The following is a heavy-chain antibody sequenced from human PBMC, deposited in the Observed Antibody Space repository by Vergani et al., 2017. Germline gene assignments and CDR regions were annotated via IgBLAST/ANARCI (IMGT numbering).Heavy chain of an antibody. CDR1: AGSISSADYY. Sequence: QVQLQESGPGLVKPSQTLSLPCTVSAGSISSADYYWSWIRQPPGRRLACIVYIYYSGSTYYNPSLKSRVTISVDTSKNQFSLKLSSVTAADTAVYYCASSRYSSSWYAGLFDYWGQGTLVTVSS. D-gene: IGHD6-13*01. CDR2: IYYSGST. CDR3: ASSRYSSSWYAGLFDY. J-gene: IGHJ4*02. V-gene: IGHV4-30-4*01.